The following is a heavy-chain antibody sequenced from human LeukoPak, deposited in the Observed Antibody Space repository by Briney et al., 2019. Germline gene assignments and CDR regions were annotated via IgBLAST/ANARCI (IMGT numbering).Heavy chain of an antibody. V-gene: IGHV1-18*01. CDR3: ARDLLKGAVAGTIGY. Sequence: ASVKVSCKASGYTFTSYGISWVRQAPGQGLEWMGWISAYNGNTNYAQKLQGRVTMTTDTSTSTAYMELRSLRSDDTAVYYCARDLLKGAVAGTIGYWGRGTLVTVSS. D-gene: IGHD6-19*01. J-gene: IGHJ4*02. CDR2: ISAYNGNT. CDR1: GYTFTSYG.